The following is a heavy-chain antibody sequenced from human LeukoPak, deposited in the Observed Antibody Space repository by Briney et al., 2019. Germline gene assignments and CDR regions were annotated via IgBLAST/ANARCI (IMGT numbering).Heavy chain of an antibody. CDR2: IYYSGST. Sequence: SQTLSLTCTVSGGSISSGGYYWSWIRQHPGKGLEWIGYIYYSGSTYYNPSLKSRVTISVDTSKNQFSLKLSSVTAADTAVYYCARDGVGLTGYSSGGMDVWGQGTTVTVSS. V-gene: IGHV4-31*03. CDR1: GGSISSGGYY. CDR3: ARDGVGLTGYSSGGMDV. D-gene: IGHD3-9*01. J-gene: IGHJ6*02.